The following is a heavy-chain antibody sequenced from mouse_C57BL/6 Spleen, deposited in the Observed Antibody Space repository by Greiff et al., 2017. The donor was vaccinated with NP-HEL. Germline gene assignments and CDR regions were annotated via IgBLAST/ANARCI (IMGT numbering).Heavy chain of an antibody. CDR1: GFTFSSYA. V-gene: IGHV5-9-1*02. CDR2: ISSGGDYI. CDR3: TREDYAYYCDY. Sequence: EVNVVESGEGLVKPGGSLKLSCAASGFTFSSYAMSWVRQTPEKRLEWVAYISSGGDYIYYADTVKGRFTISRDNARNTLYLQMSSLKSEDTDMYYCTREDYAYYCDYWGQGTTLTVSS. J-gene: IGHJ2*01. D-gene: IGHD1-1*01.